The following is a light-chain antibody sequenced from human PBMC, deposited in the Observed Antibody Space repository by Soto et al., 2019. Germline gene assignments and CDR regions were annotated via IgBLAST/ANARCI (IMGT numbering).Light chain of an antibody. J-gene: IGKJ3*01. CDR1: QSVLYSSNNHNY. CDR2: WAS. Sequence: DIVMTQSPDSLAVSLGERATIYCKSSQSVLYSSNNHNYLAWYQQEAGQPPKLLIYWASTRQSGVPDRFSGSGSGTDFTLTISSLQAEDVAVYYCQQYYTTPFTFGPGTKVDI. V-gene: IGKV4-1*01. CDR3: QQYYTTPFT.